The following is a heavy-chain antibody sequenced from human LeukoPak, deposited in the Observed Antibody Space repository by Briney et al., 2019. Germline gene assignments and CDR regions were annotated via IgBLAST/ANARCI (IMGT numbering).Heavy chain of an antibody. D-gene: IGHD3/OR15-3a*01. CDR3: ARFERWTGTVYLDF. V-gene: IGHV1-18*01. Sequence: ASVKVSCKASGYTFTSYGITWVRQAPGQGLEWMGWISAYNDNTNYAQNLQGRVTMTTDTSTSTAYMELRSLRSDDTAVYYCARFERWTGTVYLDFWGQGTLVTVSS. J-gene: IGHJ4*02. CDR2: ISAYNDNT. CDR1: GYTFTSYG.